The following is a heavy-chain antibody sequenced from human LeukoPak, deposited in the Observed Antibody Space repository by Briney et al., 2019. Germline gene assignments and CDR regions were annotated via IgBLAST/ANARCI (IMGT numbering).Heavy chain of an antibody. CDR1: GFTFSSYS. D-gene: IGHD2-15*01. CDR2: ISSSSSTI. J-gene: IGHJ4*02. Sequence: GGSLRLSCAASGFTFSSYSMNWVRQAPGKGLEWVSYISSSSSTIYYADSVKGRFTISRDNAKNSLYLQMNSLRAEDTAVYYCARTAPRGWELQTLHDYLCQGSLVTVSS. V-gene: IGHV3-48*04. CDR3: ARTAPRGWELQTLHDY.